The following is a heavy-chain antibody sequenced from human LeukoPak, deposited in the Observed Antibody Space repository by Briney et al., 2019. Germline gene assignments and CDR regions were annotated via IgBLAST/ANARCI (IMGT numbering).Heavy chain of an antibody. Sequence: SGTLSLTCAVSGGSISSSNWWSWVRQPPGKGLEWIGEIYHSGSTNYNPSLKSRVTISVDKSKNQFSLNLSSVTAADTAVYYCATRPVYYGSGSYSDYWGQGTLVTVSS. D-gene: IGHD3-10*01. CDR3: ATRPVYYGSGSYSDY. CDR2: IYHSGST. CDR1: GGSISSSNW. J-gene: IGHJ4*02. V-gene: IGHV4-4*02.